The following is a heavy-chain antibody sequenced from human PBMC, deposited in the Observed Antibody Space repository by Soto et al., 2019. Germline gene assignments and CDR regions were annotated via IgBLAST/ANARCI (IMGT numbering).Heavy chain of an antibody. Sequence: QVQLVQSGAEVKKPGSSVKVSCKASGDTFSTYSISWVRQAPGQGLEWLGGIIPILGTPSYAQRFQGRVTITADKSTSTAYMELSSLRSEDTAGYYCARERSRYDRSGYYRPDYWGQGTLVTVSS. CDR2: IIPILGTP. V-gene: IGHV1-69*06. D-gene: IGHD3-22*01. CDR1: GDTFSTYS. J-gene: IGHJ4*02. CDR3: ARERSRYDRSGYYRPDY.